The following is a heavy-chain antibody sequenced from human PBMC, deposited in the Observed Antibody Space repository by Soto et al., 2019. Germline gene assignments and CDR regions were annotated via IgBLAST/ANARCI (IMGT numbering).Heavy chain of an antibody. CDR1: GGSITSSDYY. Sequence: PSETLSLTCTVSGGSITSSDYYWGWIRQPPGKGLECVGTIYHDGSTHYNPSLKSRVTSSLDTSKNQFSLKLTSVTAADTAVYYCARDKITGLFDYWGQGTLVTVSS. J-gene: IGHJ4*02. CDR2: IYHDGST. CDR3: ARDKITGLFDY. D-gene: IGHD2-8*02. V-gene: IGHV4-39*02.